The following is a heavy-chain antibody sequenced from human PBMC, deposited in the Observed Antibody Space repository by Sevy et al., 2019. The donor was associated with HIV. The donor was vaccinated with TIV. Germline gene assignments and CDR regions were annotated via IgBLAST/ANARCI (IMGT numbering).Heavy chain of an antibody. CDR1: GYTLTELS. D-gene: IGHD5-18*01. Sequence: ASVKVSCKVSGYTLTELSMHWVRQAPGKGLEWMGGFDPEDGETIYAQKFQGRVTMTEDTSTDTGYMELTSLRSEDTAVYYCATRTDTTTRGFDYWGQGTLVTVSS. CDR3: ATRTDTTTRGFDY. V-gene: IGHV1-24*01. CDR2: FDPEDGET. J-gene: IGHJ4*02.